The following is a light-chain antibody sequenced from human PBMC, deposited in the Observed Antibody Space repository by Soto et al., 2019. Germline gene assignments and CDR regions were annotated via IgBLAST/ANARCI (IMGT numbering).Light chain of an antibody. J-gene: IGLJ3*02. Sequence: QSVLTQPPSASGTPGQRVTVSCSGSRSNIGSNTVNWDQQLPGTAPKLLIYSNNQRPSGVPDRFSGSKSGTSASLAISGLQSEDEADYYCAEWDDSLNGPVFGGGTKLTVL. CDR2: SNN. V-gene: IGLV1-44*01. CDR1: RSNIGSNT. CDR3: AEWDDSLNGPV.